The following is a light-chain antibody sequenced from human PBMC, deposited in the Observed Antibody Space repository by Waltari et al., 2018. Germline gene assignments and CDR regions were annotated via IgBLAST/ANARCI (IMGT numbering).Light chain of an antibody. CDR1: QGISSY. V-gene: IGKV1-8*01. Sequence: AIRMTQSPSSLSASTGDRVTITCRARQGISSYLAWYQQKPGKAPNLLIYAASTLQSGVASRFSGSGSGTDFTLTISCLQSEDFATYYCQQYYSYPLTFGGGTKVEIK. CDR3: QQYYSYPLT. J-gene: IGKJ4*01. CDR2: AAS.